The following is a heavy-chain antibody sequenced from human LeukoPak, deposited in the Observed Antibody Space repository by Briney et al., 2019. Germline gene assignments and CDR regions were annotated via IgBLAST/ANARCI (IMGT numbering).Heavy chain of an antibody. V-gene: IGHV3-48*03. CDR3: ARGPQVPREGMTFDH. D-gene: IGHD3-10*01. Sequence: GGSLRLSCAASGFTFRTCEMIWVRQAPGKGLEWVSYISGSGNKIYYADSVKGRFTISRDNARNSLYLQMDSLRAEDTAVFYCARGPQVPREGMTFDHWGQGTLVTVSS. J-gene: IGHJ4*02. CDR1: GFTFRTCE. CDR2: ISGSGNKI.